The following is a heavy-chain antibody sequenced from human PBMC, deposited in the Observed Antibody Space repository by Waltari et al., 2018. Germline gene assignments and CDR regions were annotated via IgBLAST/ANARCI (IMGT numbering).Heavy chain of an antibody. D-gene: IGHD2-15*01. CDR1: GASIATSYR. Sequence: QVQLQESGPGLVEPSGMRSPTCAVSGASIATSYRWHWVRQSPGKGLEWIGEISHWRFTTYNPSLEGRISIALDESKNQFSLQLSSVTAADTAMYYCATVIAGCSASSCYLDSWGQGTLVTVSS. V-gene: IGHV4-4*02. CDR2: ISHWRFT. CDR3: ATVIAGCSASSCYLDS. J-gene: IGHJ4*02.